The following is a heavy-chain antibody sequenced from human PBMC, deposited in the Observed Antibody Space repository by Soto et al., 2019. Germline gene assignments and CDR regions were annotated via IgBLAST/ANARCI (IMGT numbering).Heavy chain of an antibody. J-gene: IGHJ4*02. Sequence: PGGSLRLSCAASGFTFSSYAMHWVRQAPGKGLEWVAVISYDGNNKYYADSVKGRFTISRDNSKNTLYLQMNSLRAEDTAVYYCAREGYYYGSGSYYNTPCFGDWGQGTLVTVSS. CDR1: GFTFSSYA. CDR3: AREGYYYGSGSYYNTPCFGD. CDR2: ISYDGNNK. V-gene: IGHV3-30-3*01. D-gene: IGHD3-10*01.